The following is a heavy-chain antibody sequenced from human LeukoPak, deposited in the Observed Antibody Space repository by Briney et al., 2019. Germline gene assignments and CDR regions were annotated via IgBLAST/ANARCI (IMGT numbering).Heavy chain of an antibody. V-gene: IGHV3-9*01. CDR2: ISWNSDTI. CDR3: ARDKTGFFDWLSNFDY. Sequence: GGSLRLSCAVSGFTFDDYAMHWVRQAPGKGLEWVSGISWNSDTIGYADSVKGRFTISRDNAKNSLYLQMSSLRAEDTALYYCARDKTGFFDWLSNFDYWGQGTLVTVSS. CDR1: GFTFDDYA. J-gene: IGHJ4*02. D-gene: IGHD3-9*01.